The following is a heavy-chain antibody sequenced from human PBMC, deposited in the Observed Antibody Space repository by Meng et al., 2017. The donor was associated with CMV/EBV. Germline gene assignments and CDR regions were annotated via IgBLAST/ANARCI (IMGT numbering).Heavy chain of an antibody. Sequence: QVQLQGPGPGLVKPSQTLSLTCTVSGGSISSGDYYWSWIRQPPGKGLEWIGYIYYSGSTYYNPSLKSRVTISVDTSKNQFSLKLSSVTAADTAVYYCARVMGPNRTPYYFDHWGQGTLVTVSS. CDR3: ARVMGPNRTPYYFDH. V-gene: IGHV4-30-4*08. CDR1: GGSISSGDYY. D-gene: IGHD1-14*01. CDR2: IYYSGST. J-gene: IGHJ4*02.